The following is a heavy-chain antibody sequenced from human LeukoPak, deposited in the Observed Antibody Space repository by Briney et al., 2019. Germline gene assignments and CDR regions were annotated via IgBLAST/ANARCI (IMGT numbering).Heavy chain of an antibody. V-gene: IGHV4-30-2*01. CDR3: ARDRFTMVRGLLEY. D-gene: IGHD3-10*01. J-gene: IGHJ4*02. Sequence: SQTLSLTCTVSGGSISSGGYYWSWIRQPPGKGLEWIGYIYHSGSTYYNPSLKSRVTISVDTSKNQFSLKLSSVTAADTAVYYCARDRFTMVRGLLEYWGQGTLVTVPS. CDR2: IYHSGST. CDR1: GGSISSGGYY.